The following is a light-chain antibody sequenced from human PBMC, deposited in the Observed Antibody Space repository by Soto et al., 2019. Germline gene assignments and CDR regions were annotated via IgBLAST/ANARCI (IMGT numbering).Light chain of an antibody. CDR1: QSVSSSY. Sequence: EIVLTQSPGTLTLSPGERATLSCRASQSVSSSYLAWYQQKPGQAPRLLISGASSRATGIPDRFSGSGSGTDFPLTITRLEPEDFAVYYCQQYGGSPPHTFGQGTKLEIK. J-gene: IGKJ2*01. CDR3: QQYGGSPPHT. V-gene: IGKV3-20*01. CDR2: GAS.